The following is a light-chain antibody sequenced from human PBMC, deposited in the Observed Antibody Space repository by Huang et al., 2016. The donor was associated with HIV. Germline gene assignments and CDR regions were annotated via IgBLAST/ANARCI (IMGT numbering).Light chain of an antibody. Sequence: ETVLTQSPATRSLSPGERATLSCRASQSVNSYLAWYQQKPGQTPRLLIYDASNRATGIPARFSGSGSGTDFTLTISSLEPEDFAVYYCQQRKYWPPITFGQGTRLEIK. V-gene: IGKV3-11*01. CDR1: QSVNSY. CDR2: DAS. J-gene: IGKJ5*01. CDR3: QQRKYWPPIT.